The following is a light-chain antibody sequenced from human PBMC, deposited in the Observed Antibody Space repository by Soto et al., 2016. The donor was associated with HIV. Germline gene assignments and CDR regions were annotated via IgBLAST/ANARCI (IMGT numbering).Light chain of an antibody. CDR1: QTISNF. V-gene: IGKV1-5*03. J-gene: IGKJ2*01. CDR3: LQHNTYPVT. Sequence: DFQMTQSPSTLSASVGDRVTITCRASQTISNFLAWYQQKPGKAPRLLIYKASTLQSGVPSRFSGSGSGTEFTLTISSLQPEDFATYYCLQHNTYPVTFGQGTKLEIK. CDR2: KAS.